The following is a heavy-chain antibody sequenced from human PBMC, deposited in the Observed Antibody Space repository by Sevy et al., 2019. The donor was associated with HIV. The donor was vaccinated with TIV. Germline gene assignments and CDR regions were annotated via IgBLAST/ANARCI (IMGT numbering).Heavy chain of an antibody. J-gene: IGHJ4*02. CDR2: ISSSSSTI. D-gene: IGHD2-15*01. V-gene: IGHV3-48*01. CDR1: GFTFSSYS. Sequence: GGSLRLSCAASGFTFSSYSMNWVRQAPGKGLEWVSYISSSSSTIYYADSVKGRFTISRDNAKNSLYLQMNSLRAEDTAVYYCARDSPKVVASTTPDYWGQRTLVTVSS. CDR3: ARDSPKVVASTTPDY.